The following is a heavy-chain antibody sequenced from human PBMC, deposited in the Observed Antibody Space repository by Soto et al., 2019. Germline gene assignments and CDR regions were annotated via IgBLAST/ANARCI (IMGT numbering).Heavy chain of an antibody. V-gene: IGHV1-18*04. CDR2: ISAYNGNT. D-gene: IGHD6-13*01. J-gene: IGHJ6*02. Sequence: VSVKVSCKASGYTFTSYGISWVRQAPGQGLEWMGWISAYNGNTNYAQKLQGRVTMTTDTSTSTAYMELRSLRSDDTAVYYCARFIAAAGNYYYYYGMDVWGQGTTVTVSS. CDR1: GYTFTSYG. CDR3: ARFIAAAGNYYYYYGMDV.